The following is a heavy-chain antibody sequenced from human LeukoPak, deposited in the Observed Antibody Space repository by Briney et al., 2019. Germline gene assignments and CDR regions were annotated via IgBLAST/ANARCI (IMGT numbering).Heavy chain of an antibody. D-gene: IGHD3-10*01. J-gene: IGHJ4*02. Sequence: PGGSLRLSCAASGLRFSSNHMNWVRQAPGKGLEWVSAINSGATSTYFADSVKGRFTISRDNSRNTLYLQMNSLRADDTAVYYCAKEGGSWHFDYWGQGTLVTVSS. CDR3: AKEGGSWHFDY. CDR2: INSGATST. CDR1: GLRFSSNH. V-gene: IGHV3-23*01.